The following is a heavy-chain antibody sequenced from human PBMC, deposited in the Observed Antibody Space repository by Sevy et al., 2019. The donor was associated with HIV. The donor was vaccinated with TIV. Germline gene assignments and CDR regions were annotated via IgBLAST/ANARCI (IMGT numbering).Heavy chain of an antibody. CDR2: INHSGST. J-gene: IGHJ4*02. CDR3: AGRNPRGYSYGYGGYFDY. D-gene: IGHD5-18*01. CDR1: GGSFSGYY. Sequence: SETLSLTCAVYGGSFSGYYWSWIRQPPGKGLEWIGEINHSGSTNYNPSLKSRVTISVDTSKNQFSLKLSSVTAADTAVYYCAGRNPRGYSYGYGGYFDYWGQGTLVTVSS. V-gene: IGHV4-34*01.